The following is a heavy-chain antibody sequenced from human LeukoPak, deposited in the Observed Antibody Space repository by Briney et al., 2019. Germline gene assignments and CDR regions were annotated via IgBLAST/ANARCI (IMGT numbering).Heavy chain of an antibody. CDR3: ARDLLHGEYYFDY. CDR2: MNPNSGNT. Sequence: ASVKVSCKASGYTFTSYDINWVRQATGQGLEWMGWMNPNSGNTNYAQKLQGRVTMTTDTSTSTAYMELRSLRSDDTAVYYCARDLLHGEYYFDYWGQGTLVTVSS. V-gene: IGHV1-18*01. D-gene: IGHD2/OR15-2a*01. J-gene: IGHJ4*02. CDR1: GYTFTSYD.